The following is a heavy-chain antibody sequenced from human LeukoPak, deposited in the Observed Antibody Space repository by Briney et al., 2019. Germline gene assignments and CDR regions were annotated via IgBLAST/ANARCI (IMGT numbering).Heavy chain of an antibody. Sequence: PGRSLRLSCAASGFTFSSYGVHWVRQAPGKGLEWGAVISYDGSNKYYADSVQGRFTISKDNSRSTLYLQMNSLRTEDTAVYYCASVRDGSVRGGFDIWGQGTMVTVSS. CDR3: ASVRDGSVRGGFDI. V-gene: IGHV3-30-3*01. CDR1: GFTFSSYG. CDR2: ISYDGSNK. D-gene: IGHD3-10*01. J-gene: IGHJ3*02.